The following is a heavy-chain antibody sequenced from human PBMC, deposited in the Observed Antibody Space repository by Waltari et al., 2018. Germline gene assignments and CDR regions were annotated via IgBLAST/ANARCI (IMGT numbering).Heavy chain of an antibody. CDR3: AGDRAIGLFLDY. Sequence: GWSGVGQSPENVLVWIGQVHHSGKTHYMPSLQSRVTISVDKAKNQFSLNLNSVTGADTAVYYCAGDRAIGLFLDYWGRGTLVTGSS. D-gene: IGHD2-2*01. CDR2: VHHSGKT. J-gene: IGHJ4*02. CDR1: G. V-gene: IGHV4-4*02.